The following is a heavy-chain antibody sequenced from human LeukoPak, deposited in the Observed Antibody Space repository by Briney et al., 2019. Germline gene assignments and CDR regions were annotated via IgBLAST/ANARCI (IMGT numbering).Heavy chain of an antibody. CDR1: AFSVSSNC. V-gene: IGHV3-53*05. CDR3: AREGYYGSGSPPSLYFDY. CDR2: IYSDGSS. Sequence: GGSLRLSCVASAFSVSSNCMTWVRQAPGGGLEWVSVIYSDGSSYYSGSVKGRFTISRDNSRSTLYLQMNSLRPEDTAIYYCAREGYYGSGSPPSLYFDYWGQGTLVTVSS. J-gene: IGHJ4*02. D-gene: IGHD3-10*01.